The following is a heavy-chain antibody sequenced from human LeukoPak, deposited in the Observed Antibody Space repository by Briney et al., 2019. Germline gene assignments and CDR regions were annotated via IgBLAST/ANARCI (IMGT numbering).Heavy chain of an antibody. CDR2: INQGGSEK. V-gene: IGHV3-7*01. Sequence: GGSLRLSCAASGFTFSSHWMSWVRQAPGKGLEWVANINQGGSEKYYVDSVKGRFTISRDNANNLLYLQMNSLRGEDTAVYYCTRDRSRAEDDWGQGTLVTVSS. CDR3: TRDRSRAEDD. J-gene: IGHJ4*02. D-gene: IGHD1-14*01. CDR1: GFTFSSHW.